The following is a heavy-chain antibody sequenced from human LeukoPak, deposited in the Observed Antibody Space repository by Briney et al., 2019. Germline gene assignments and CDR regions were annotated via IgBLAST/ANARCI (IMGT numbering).Heavy chain of an antibody. CDR3: ARGKVTAIEVDSFDY. D-gene: IGHD2-21*02. CDR2: IYYSGST. V-gene: IGHV4-59*01. J-gene: IGHJ4*02. Sequence: SETLSLTCTVSGGSISSYYWSWIRQPPGKGLEWIGYIYYSGSTNYNPSLKSRVTVSVDTSKNQFSLKLSSVTAADTAVYYCARGKVTAIEVDSFDYWGQGTLVTVSS. CDR1: GGSISSYY.